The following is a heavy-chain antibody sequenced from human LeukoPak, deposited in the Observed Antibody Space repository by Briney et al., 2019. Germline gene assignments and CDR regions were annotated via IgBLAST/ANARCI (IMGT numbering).Heavy chain of an antibody. CDR2: FSGSGGST. CDR1: GFTFSSYA. D-gene: IGHD4-17*01. V-gene: IGHV3-23*01. CDR3: VHSGDYEKGY. Sequence: PGGSLRLSCAASGFTFSSYAMSWVRQAPGKGLECISGFSGSGGSTYYADSVKGRFTISRDNSKNTLYLQMNSLRAEDTAVYYCVHSGDYEKGYWGQGTLVTVSS. J-gene: IGHJ4*02.